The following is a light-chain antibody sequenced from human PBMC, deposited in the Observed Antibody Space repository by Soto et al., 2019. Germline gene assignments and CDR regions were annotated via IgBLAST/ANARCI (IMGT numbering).Light chain of an antibody. CDR1: QYVSSTY. CDR2: RAS. Sequence: EIVLTQSPGTLSLSPGERATLSCRASQYVSSTYLAWYQQKPGQAPRLLIYRASTRAPGIPARFSGSGSGTEFTLTISSLQSEDFTVYSCLQYHNLWAFGQGTKVEIK. CDR3: LQYHNLWA. V-gene: IGKV3-15*01. J-gene: IGKJ1*01.